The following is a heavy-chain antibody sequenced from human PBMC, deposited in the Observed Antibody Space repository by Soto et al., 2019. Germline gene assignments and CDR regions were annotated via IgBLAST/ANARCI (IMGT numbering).Heavy chain of an antibody. J-gene: IGHJ4*02. D-gene: IGHD2-2*01. CDR2: IYYSGNT. CDR1: GGSISSYY. CDR3: ARRYCTGTSCFFDY. Sequence: SETLSLTCTVSGGSISSYYWIWIRQPPGKGLEWIGYIYYSGNTNYNPSLKSRVTMSIDTSKNRFSLKLSSLTAADTAVYYCARRYCTGTSCFFDYWGRGNLVTVSS. V-gene: IGHV4-59*01.